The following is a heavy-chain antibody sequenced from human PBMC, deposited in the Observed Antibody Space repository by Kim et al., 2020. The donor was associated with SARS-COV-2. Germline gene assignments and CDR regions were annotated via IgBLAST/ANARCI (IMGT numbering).Heavy chain of an antibody. V-gene: IGHV1-8*01. CDR2: NPNSGNT. Sequence: NPNSGNTGEAHELQGRVTMTRNASISTAYMELSSLRSEDTAVYYCARGFDPWGQGTLVTVSS. CDR3: ARGFDP. J-gene: IGHJ5*02.